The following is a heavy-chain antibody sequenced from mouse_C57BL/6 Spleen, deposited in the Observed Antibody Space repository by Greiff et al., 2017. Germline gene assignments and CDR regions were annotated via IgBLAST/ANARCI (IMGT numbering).Heavy chain of an antibody. CDR3: ARNYYGSSYRYFDV. J-gene: IGHJ1*03. Sequence: QVTLKESGPGILQPSQTLSLTCSFSGFSLSTFGMGVGWIRQPSGKGLEWLAHIWWDDDKYYNPALKSRLTISKDTSKNQVFLKIANVDTADTATYDGARNYYGSSYRYFDVWGTGTTVTVSS. V-gene: IGHV8-8*01. CDR1: GFSLSTFGMG. D-gene: IGHD1-1*01. CDR2: IWWDDDK.